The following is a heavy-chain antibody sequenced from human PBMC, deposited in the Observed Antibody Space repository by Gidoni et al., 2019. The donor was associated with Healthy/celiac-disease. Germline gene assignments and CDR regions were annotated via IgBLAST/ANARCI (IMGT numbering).Heavy chain of an antibody. D-gene: IGHD3-10*01. CDR3: ARGGAHFDN. J-gene: IGHJ4*02. CDR1: GFTVSSIY. CDR2: LYSGGNT. Sequence: QPGGSLRLSCAASGFTVSSIYMSWVRQAPTKGLEWVSVLYSGGNTYYADSVKGRFTISRDNSKNTLYLQMNSLRVEDTAVYYCARGGAHFDNWGQGTLVTVSS. V-gene: IGHV3-66*02.